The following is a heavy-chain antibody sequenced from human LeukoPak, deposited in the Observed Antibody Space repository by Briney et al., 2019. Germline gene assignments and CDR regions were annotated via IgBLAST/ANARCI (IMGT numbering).Heavy chain of an antibody. CDR2: ISYDGCNK. CDR1: GFTFSSYA. J-gene: IGHJ4*02. Sequence: PGGSLRLSCAASGFTFSSYAMHWVRQAPGKGLEWVAVISYDGCNKYYADSVKGRFTISRDNSKNTLYLQVNSLRAEDTAVYYCARVQQQLEFDYWGQGTLVTVSS. D-gene: IGHD6-13*01. CDR3: ARVQQQLEFDY. V-gene: IGHV3-30*04.